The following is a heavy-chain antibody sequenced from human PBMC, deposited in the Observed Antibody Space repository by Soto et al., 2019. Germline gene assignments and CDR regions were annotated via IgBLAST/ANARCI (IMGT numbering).Heavy chain of an antibody. Sequence: LRLSCAASGFTFSSYSMNWVRQAPGKGLEWVSSISTSSGYIYYADSLKGRFTISRDNAKNSLYLKMNSLRAEDTAVYYCARSARSPAWYFDLWGRGTLVTVSS. CDR1: GFTFSSYS. D-gene: IGHD2-2*01. V-gene: IGHV3-21*01. CDR3: ARSARSPAWYFDL. CDR2: ISTSSGYI. J-gene: IGHJ2*01.